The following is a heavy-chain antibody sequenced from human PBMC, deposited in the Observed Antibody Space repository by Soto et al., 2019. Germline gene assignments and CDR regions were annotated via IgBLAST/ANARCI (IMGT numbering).Heavy chain of an antibody. V-gene: IGHV1-18*01. CDR2: ISAYNGNT. CDR1: GYTFTSYG. Sequence: QVQLVQSGAEVKKPGASVKVSCKASGYTFTSYGISWVRQAPGQGLEWMGWISAYNGNTNYAQKLQGRVTMTTDTSTSTAYMELRSLRSDDTAVYYCARDSYSSSWYVGNYYYYMDVWGKGTTVTVSS. CDR3: ARDSYSSSWYVGNYYYYMDV. D-gene: IGHD6-13*01. J-gene: IGHJ6*03.